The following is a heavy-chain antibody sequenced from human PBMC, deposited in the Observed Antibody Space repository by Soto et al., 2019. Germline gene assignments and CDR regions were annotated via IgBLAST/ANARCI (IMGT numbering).Heavy chain of an antibody. Sequence: ASVKVSCKASGYTFTGYYMHWVRQAPGQGLEWMGWINPNSGGTNYAQKFQGWVTMTRDTSISTAYMELSRLRSDDTAVYHCARGKIAAAGQKYYYYGMDVWGQGTTVTVSS. CDR1: GYTFTGYY. J-gene: IGHJ6*02. CDR2: INPNSGGT. D-gene: IGHD6-13*01. CDR3: ARGKIAAAGQKYYYYGMDV. V-gene: IGHV1-2*04.